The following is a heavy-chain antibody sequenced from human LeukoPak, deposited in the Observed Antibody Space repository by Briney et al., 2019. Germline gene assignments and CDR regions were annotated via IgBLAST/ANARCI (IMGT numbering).Heavy chain of an antibody. CDR2: ISSSSTTI. CDR1: GFTFSSYS. D-gene: IGHD2-15*01. CDR3: AREGVGYPDAFDI. V-gene: IGHV3-48*01. Sequence: GGSLRLSCAASGFTFSSYSMNWVRRAPGKGLEWVSYISSSSTTIYFADSVKGRFTSSRDNAKNTLYLQMNSLRAEDTAVYYCAREGVGYPDAFDIWGQGTMVTVSS. J-gene: IGHJ3*02.